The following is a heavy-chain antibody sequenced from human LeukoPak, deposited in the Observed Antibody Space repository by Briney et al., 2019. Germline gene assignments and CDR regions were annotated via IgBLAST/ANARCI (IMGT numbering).Heavy chain of an antibody. CDR3: ARASRWLAFDN. J-gene: IGHJ4*02. V-gene: IGHV3-66*01. Sequence: GGSLRLSCVASRFTVSNNHMNWVRQAPGKGLEWVSVIYNGDNTYYADSVQGRFAISKDNSKNTLYLQMNSLRREDTAVYFCARASRWLAFDNWGQGTLVTVSS. CDR2: IYNGDNT. D-gene: IGHD6-19*01. CDR1: RFTVSNNH.